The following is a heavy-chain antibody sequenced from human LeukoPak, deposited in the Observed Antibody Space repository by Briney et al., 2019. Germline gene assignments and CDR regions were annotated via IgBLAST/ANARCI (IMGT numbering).Heavy chain of an antibody. D-gene: IGHD3-10*01. J-gene: IGHJ4*02. CDR3: ARGLWFGDENPPYFDY. Sequence: SETLSLTCTVSGGSISSYYWSWIRQPAGKGLEWIGRTYTSGTTNYNPSLKSRVTISIDTSKNQFSLKLSSVTAADTAVYYCARGLWFGDENPPYFDYWGQGTLVTVSS. CDR2: TYTSGTT. CDR1: GGSISSYY. V-gene: IGHV4-4*07.